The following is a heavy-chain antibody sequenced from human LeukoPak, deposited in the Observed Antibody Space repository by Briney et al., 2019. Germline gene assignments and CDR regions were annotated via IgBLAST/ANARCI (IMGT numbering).Heavy chain of an antibody. CDR2: IRSKRDGGTT. D-gene: IGHD6-13*01. CDR3: ARVWYYAFDF. CDR1: GFTFSNTW. J-gene: IGHJ3*01. Sequence: PGGSLRLSCLASGFTFSNTWMNWVRQAPGKGLEWVARIRSKRDGGTTDYAAPVKGRFTISRDDSKNTMYLQMNSLKAEDTAVYYCARVWYYAFDFWGQGTMVTVSS. V-gene: IGHV3-15*07.